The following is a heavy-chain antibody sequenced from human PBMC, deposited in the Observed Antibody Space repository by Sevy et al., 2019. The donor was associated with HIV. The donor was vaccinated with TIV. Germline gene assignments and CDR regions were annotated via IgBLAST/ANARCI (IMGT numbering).Heavy chain of an antibody. D-gene: IGHD3-3*01. CDR3: ARDVRFMEENSWFDP. CDR2: IDYSGST. V-gene: IGHV4-59*13. Sequence: WETLSLTCSVSGGSISSYYWTWIQQPPGKGLEWIANIDYSGSTNYNPSLKSRVTISADTSKNQFSLKLSSVTSADTAVYYCARDVRFMEENSWFDPWGQGTLVTVSS. CDR1: GGSISSYY. J-gene: IGHJ5*02.